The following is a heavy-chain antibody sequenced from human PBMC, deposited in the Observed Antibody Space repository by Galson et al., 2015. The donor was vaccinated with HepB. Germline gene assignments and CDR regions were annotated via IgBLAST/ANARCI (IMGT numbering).Heavy chain of an antibody. CDR3: ARGGGGFAYYDFWSGYSVYWFDP. J-gene: IGHJ5*02. D-gene: IGHD3-3*01. CDR2: TYYRSKWYN. Sequence: CAISGDSVSSNSAAWNWIRQSPSRGLEWLGRTYYRSKWYNDYAVSVKSRITINPDTSKNQFSLQLNSVTPEDTAVYYCARGGGGFAYYDFWSGYSVYWFDPWGQGTLVTVSS. CDR1: GDSVSSNSAA. V-gene: IGHV6-1*01.